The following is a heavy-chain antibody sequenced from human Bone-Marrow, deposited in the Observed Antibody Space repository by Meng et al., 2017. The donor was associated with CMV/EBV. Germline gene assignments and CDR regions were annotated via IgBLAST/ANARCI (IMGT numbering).Heavy chain of an antibody. V-gene: IGHV3-74*03. J-gene: IGHJ4*02. D-gene: IGHD1-26*01. CDR3: GRDIVGHTVDY. Sequence: GESLKISCAASGFTFSSYAMHWVRQAPGKGLVWVSRIDSDGTVTTYGDSVKGRFTVSRDNAQNTMYLQMSSLRAEDTAVYFCGRDIVGHTVDYWGQGTLVTVSS. CDR1: GFTFSSYA. CDR2: IDSDGTVT.